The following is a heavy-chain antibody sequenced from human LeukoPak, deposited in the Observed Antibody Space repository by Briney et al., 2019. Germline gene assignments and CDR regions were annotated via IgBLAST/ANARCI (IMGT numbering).Heavy chain of an antibody. J-gene: IGHJ5*02. CDR3: AKDNYGGVYAS. CDR1: GFIFRNFG. Sequence: GESLRLSCAASGFIFRNFGMSWIRQALGKGLEWVSHISDVVAHTWYADSVKGRFIISRDNSNNRVFLQMNSLRPEDTALYYCAKDNYGGVYASWDQGTLVTVSS. V-gene: IGHV3-23*01. CDR2: ISDVVAHT. D-gene: IGHD3-16*01.